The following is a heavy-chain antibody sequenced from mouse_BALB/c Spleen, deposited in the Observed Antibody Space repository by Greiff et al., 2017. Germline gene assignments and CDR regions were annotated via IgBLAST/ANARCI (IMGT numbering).Heavy chain of an antibody. J-gene: IGHJ3*01. D-gene: IGHD2-3*01. CDR1: GDSITSGY. CDR3: ARVYDGYLAWFAY. V-gene: IGHV3-8*02. CDR2: ISYSGST. Sequence: DVQLVESGPSLVKPSQTLSLTCSVTGDSITSGYWNWIRKFPGNKLEYMGYISYSGSTYYNPSLKSRISITRDTSKNQYYLQLNSVTTEDTATYYCARVYDGYLAWFAYWGQGTLVTVSA.